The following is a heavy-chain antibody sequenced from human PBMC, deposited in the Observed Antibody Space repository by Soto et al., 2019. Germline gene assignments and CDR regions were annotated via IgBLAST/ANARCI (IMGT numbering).Heavy chain of an antibody. CDR1: VGSISIYY. D-gene: IGHD5-18*01. CDR2: IYTSGST. V-gene: IGHV4-4*07. J-gene: IGHJ4*02. CDR3: ARQLWGTYYFDY. Sequence: SETLCVTCTFSVGSISIYYWSWIRQPAGKGLEWIGRIYTSGSTNYNPSLKSRVTMSVDTSKNQLSLKLSSVTAADTAVYYCARQLWGTYYFDYWGQGTMVTVSS.